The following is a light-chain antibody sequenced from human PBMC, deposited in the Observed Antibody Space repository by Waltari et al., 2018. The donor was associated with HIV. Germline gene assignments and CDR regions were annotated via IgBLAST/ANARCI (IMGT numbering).Light chain of an antibody. J-gene: IGLJ3*02. CDR1: NSDIGSYDL. Sequence: QSALTQPASVSGSRGQSITISCTGTNSDIGSYDLVSWYQQHPGDAPKLIIYEVSYRPSGVSDCFSGSKSINAASLTISGLQADDEADYYCCSYTSAATWVFGGGTKVTVL. CDR3: CSYTSAATWV. CDR2: EVS. V-gene: IGLV2-14*01.